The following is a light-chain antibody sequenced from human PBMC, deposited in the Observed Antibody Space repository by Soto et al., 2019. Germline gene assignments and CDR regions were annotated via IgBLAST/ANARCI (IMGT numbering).Light chain of an antibody. CDR1: QSVSSN. V-gene: IGKV3-15*01. CDR3: QQRSNWPQR. Sequence: TNTATTLSASSTNTATLSFRASQSVSSNLAWYQQKPGQAPRLLIYGASTRATGIPARFSGSGSGTEFTLTISSLQSEDFTVYCCQQRSNWPQRFGQGTKVDIK. CDR2: GAS. J-gene: IGKJ1*01.